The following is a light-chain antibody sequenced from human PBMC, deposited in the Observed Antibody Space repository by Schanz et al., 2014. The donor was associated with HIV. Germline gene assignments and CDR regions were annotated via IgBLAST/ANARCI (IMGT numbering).Light chain of an antibody. CDR1: QSVSSSY. CDR2: GAS. V-gene: IGKV3-20*01. Sequence: EIVMTQSPVTLSVSPGERVTLSCRASQSVSSSYLAWYQQKPGQAPRLLIYGASSRATGIPDRFSGSGSGTDFTLTISRLEPEDFAVYYCQQYGSSPLFGQGTKVEIK. CDR3: QQYGSSPL. J-gene: IGKJ1*01.